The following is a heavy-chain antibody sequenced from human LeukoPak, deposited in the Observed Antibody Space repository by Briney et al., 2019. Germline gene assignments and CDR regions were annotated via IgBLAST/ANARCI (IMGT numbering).Heavy chain of an antibody. Sequence: WVLRLSCAASGFTFSSYAMHWVRQAPGKGLEWVAVISYDGSNKYYADSVKGRLTISRDNSKNTLYLQMNSLRAEDTAVYYCARVRAPGIVVVPAAILAYWGQGTLVTVSS. V-gene: IGHV3-30*04. CDR1: GFTFSSYA. J-gene: IGHJ4*02. D-gene: IGHD2-2*01. CDR2: ISYDGSNK. CDR3: ARVRAPGIVVVPAAILAY.